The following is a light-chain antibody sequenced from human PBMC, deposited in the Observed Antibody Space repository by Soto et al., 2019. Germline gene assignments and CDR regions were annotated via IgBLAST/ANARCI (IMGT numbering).Light chain of an antibody. V-gene: IGKV1-39*01. Sequence: DIQMTQSPSSLSASVGDRVTIPCRASQAIGNYLNWYQQKPGQPPNLLIFGATTLQSGVPSRFSGSGYGTNFTLIISVLQPEDFEIYYCQQCHANPLTFGQGTRLEIK. CDR3: QQCHANPLT. CDR2: GAT. J-gene: IGKJ5*01. CDR1: QAIGNY.